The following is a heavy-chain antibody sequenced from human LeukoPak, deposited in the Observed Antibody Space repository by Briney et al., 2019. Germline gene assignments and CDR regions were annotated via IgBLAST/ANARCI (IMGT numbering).Heavy chain of an antibody. Sequence: PGGSLRLSCAASGFSFSTYAMTWVRQAPGKGLEWVSTISGSGGDTYSADSVKGRFTISRDNSKNTLYLQMNSLRAEDTAVYYCAKRLRNDEDYWGQGTLVTVSS. CDR2: ISGSGGDT. CDR1: GFSFSTYA. V-gene: IGHV3-23*01. D-gene: IGHD1-1*01. J-gene: IGHJ4*02. CDR3: AKRLRNDEDY.